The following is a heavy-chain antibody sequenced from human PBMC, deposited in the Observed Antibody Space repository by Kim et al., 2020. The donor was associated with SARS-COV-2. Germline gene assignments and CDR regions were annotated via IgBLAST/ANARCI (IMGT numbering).Heavy chain of an antibody. CDR1: GFTFSSYD. J-gene: IGHJ6*02. V-gene: IGHV3-48*03. CDR3: ARDPHSGSYNYYGMDV. CDR2: ISSSGSTI. Sequence: GGSLRLSCAASGFTFSSYDMNWVRQAPGKGLEWVSYISSSGSTIYYADSVKGRFTISRDNAKNSLYLQMNSLRAEDTAVYYCARDPHSGSYNYYGMDVWGQGTTVTVSS. D-gene: IGHD6-13*01.